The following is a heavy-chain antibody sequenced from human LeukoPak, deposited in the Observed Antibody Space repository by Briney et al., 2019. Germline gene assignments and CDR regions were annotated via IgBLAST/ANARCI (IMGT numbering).Heavy chain of an antibody. Sequence: ASVKVSCKASGYTFTDYYMHWVRQAPGQGLEWMGWINPNSGGTDYAQKFQGRVTLTRDTSISTAYMELSTLRSDDTAVYYCTRGVRIVALGIIDYWGQGTLVTVSS. CDR1: GYTFTDYY. V-gene: IGHV1-2*02. J-gene: IGHJ4*02. CDR3: TRGVRIVALGIIDY. CDR2: INPNSGGT. D-gene: IGHD6-13*01.